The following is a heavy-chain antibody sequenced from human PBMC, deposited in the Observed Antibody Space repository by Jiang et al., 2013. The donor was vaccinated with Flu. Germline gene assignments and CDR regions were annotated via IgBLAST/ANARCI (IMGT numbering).Heavy chain of an antibody. V-gene: IGHV4-38-2*01. Sequence: ETLSLTCGVSGYSITSGYVLGLGPAVPRKGLEWIGNIHHSASTSYNPSLKTRVTMSVDTSKNQFSLKLSSVTAADTAVYYCASRKQQLYTWFDPWGQGTLVTVSS. D-gene: IGHD6-13*01. CDR2: IHHSAST. CDR1: GYSITSGYV. J-gene: IGHJ5*02. CDR3: ASRKQQLYTWFDP.